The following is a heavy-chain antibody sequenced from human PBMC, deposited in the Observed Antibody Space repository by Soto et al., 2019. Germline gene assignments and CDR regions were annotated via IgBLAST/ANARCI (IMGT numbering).Heavy chain of an antibody. Sequence: SETLSLTCTVSGGSISSRRYYWGWIRQPPGKGLEWIGSIYYSVSTYYNPSLKSRVTISVDTSENQFSLKLSCVTAADTALYYWGRSIEARPRWCDPWGQGSLGTVAS. D-gene: IGHD6-6*01. CDR2: IYYSVST. V-gene: IGHV4-39*01. CDR3: GRSIEARPRWCDP. CDR1: GGSISSRRYY. J-gene: IGHJ5*02.